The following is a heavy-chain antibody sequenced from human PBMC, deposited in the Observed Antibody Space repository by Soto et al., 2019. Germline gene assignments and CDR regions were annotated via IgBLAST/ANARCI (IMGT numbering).Heavy chain of an antibody. CDR1: GYTFTSYG. V-gene: IGHV1-18*01. CDR3: ARNYYDFWSGSRQPFDP. J-gene: IGHJ5*02. Sequence: ASVKVSCKASGYTFTSYGISWVRHAPGQGLEWMGWISAYNGNTNYAQKLQGRVTMTTDTSTSTAYMELRSLRSDDTAVYYCARNYYDFWSGSRQPFDPWGQGTLVTVSS. D-gene: IGHD3-3*01. CDR2: ISAYNGNT.